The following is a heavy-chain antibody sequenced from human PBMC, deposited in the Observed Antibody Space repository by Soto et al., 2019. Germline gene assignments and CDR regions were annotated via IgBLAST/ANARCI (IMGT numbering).Heavy chain of an antibody. D-gene: IGHD3-10*01. J-gene: IGHJ5*02. CDR1: GYTFTNYG. Sequence: QVQLVQSGAEVKKPGASVKVSCKASGYTFTNYGISWVRQAPGQGLEWMGWISAYNGNTNHAQKLQGRVTMTTDTSTSTAYGELRSLRSVDTAVYYCARGVGSGSYYNQYNWFDPWGQGTLVTVSS. CDR2: ISAYNGNT. V-gene: IGHV1-18*01. CDR3: ARGVGSGSYYNQYNWFDP.